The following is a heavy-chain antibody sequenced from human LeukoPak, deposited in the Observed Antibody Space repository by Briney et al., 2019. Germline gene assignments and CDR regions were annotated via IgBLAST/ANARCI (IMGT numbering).Heavy chain of an antibody. CDR2: IKQDGSEK. Sequence: GSLRLSCAASGFSFRSYWMSWVRQAPGKGLEWVANIKQDGSEKYYVDSVKGRFTISRDNVKNSLYLQMNSLRAEDTAVYYCARGRTMMGYWGQGTLVTVSS. V-gene: IGHV3-7*01. J-gene: IGHJ4*02. D-gene: IGHD3-22*01. CDR1: GFSFRSYW. CDR3: ARGRTMMGY.